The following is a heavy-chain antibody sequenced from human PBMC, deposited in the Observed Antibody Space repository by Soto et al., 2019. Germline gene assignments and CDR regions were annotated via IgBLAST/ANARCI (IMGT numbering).Heavy chain of an antibody. CDR1: GLTGSTND. Sequence: GGSLRLSCAASGLTGSTNDMSWVRQAPGKGLEYVSVIYNGGGTHYADSVTGRFTISRDRSTNTLYLQMQSLRVEDTAIYYCARDDGITILWGLGTLVTVSS. D-gene: IGHD3-3*01. V-gene: IGHV3-53*01. CDR3: ARDDGITIL. CDR2: IYNGGGT. J-gene: IGHJ4*02.